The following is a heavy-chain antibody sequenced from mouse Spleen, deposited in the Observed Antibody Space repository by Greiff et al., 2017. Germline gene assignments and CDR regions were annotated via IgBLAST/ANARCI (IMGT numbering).Heavy chain of an antibody. V-gene: IGHV1-55*01. D-gene: IGHD2-3*01. Sequence: QVQLQQPGAELVKPGASVKMSCKASGYTFTSYWITWVKQRPGQGLEWIGDIYPGSGSTNYNEKFKSKATLTVDTSSSTAYMQLSSLTSEDSAVYYCARGEGYYAWFAYWGQGTLVTVSA. CDR3: ARGEGYYAWFAY. CDR2: IYPGSGST. J-gene: IGHJ3*01. CDR1: GYTFTSYW.